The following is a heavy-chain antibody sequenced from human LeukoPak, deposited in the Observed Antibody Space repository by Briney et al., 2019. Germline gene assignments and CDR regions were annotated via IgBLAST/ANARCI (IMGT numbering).Heavy chain of an antibody. D-gene: IGHD2-2*02. J-gene: IGHJ4*02. CDR1: GFTFSSYW. CDR3: ARALVYCSSTSCYSQPFDY. Sequence: GGSLRLSCAASGFTFSSYWMHWVRQAPGKGLVWVSRINSDGSSTSYADSVKGRFTISRDNAKNTLYLQMNRLRAEDTAVYYCARALVYCSSTSCYSQPFDYWGQGTLVTVSS. V-gene: IGHV3-74*01. CDR2: INSDGSST.